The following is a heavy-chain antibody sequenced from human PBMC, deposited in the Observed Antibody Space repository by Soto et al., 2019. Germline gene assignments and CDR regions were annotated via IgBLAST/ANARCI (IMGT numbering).Heavy chain of an antibody. CDR3: ARVKYVARGVVAYQLRPVYYFDY. V-gene: IGHV4-34*01. Sequence: QVQLQQWGAGLLKPSETLSLTCAVYGGSFSGYYWSWIRQPPGKGLEWIGEINHSGSTNYNPSLKSRVTISVDTSKNQFSLKLSSVTAADTAVYYYARVKYVARGVVAYQLRPVYYFDYWGQGTLVTVSS. J-gene: IGHJ4*02. CDR2: INHSGST. D-gene: IGHD2-2*01. CDR1: GGSFSGYY.